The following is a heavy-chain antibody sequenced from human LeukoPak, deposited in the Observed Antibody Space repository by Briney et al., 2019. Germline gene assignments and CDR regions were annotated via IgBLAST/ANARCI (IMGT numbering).Heavy chain of an antibody. CDR1: GFAFSSYS. CDR3: VRGYPLGVATFDS. Sequence: GGSLRLSCAASGFAFSSYSMNWVRQAPGKGLEWVSYISHNSRTMHYADSVKGRLTISRDDAKNSLFLQMNSLRDEDTAVYYCVRGYPLGVATFDSWGQGTLVIVSS. V-gene: IGHV3-48*02. CDR2: ISHNSRTM. D-gene: IGHD3-10*01. J-gene: IGHJ4*02.